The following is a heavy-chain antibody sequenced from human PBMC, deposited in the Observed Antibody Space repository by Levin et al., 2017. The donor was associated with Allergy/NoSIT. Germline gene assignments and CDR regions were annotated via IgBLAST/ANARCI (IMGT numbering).Heavy chain of an antibody. CDR1: GGSISSSSYY. V-gene: IGHV4-39*01. Sequence: SETLSLTCTVSGGSISSSSYYWGWIRQPPGKGLEWIGSIYYSGSTYYNPSLKSRVTISVDTSKNQFSLKLSSVTAADTAVYYCRAAAMVSAWDYWGQGTLVTVSS. D-gene: IGHD2-2*01. CDR3: RAAAMVSAWDY. CDR2: IYYSGST. J-gene: IGHJ4*02.